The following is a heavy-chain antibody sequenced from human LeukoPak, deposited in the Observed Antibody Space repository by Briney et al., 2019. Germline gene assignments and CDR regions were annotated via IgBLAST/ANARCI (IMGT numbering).Heavy chain of an antibody. CDR3: ARDHLGGTDGWFDP. CDR2: INPSGGTT. J-gene: IGHJ5*02. CDR1: GYTFTSYY. V-gene: IGHV1-46*01. Sequence: PGASVKVSCKASGYTFTSYYMHWVRQAPGQGLEWMGLINPSGGTTRYAQKFQGRVTMTRDLSTSTDYMELSSLRSDDTAVYYCARDHLGGTDGWFDPWGQGTLVTVSS.